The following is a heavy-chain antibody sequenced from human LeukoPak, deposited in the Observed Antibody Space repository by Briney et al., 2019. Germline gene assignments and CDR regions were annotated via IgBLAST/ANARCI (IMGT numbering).Heavy chain of an antibody. J-gene: IGHJ4*02. V-gene: IGHV4-39*07. CDR2: IYYSGST. CDR3: ARGTMTTVTYYFDY. CDR1: GGSISSNSYY. Sequence: SETLSLTCTVSGGSISSNSYYWGRIRQPPGKGLEWIGTIYYSGSTYYNPSLKSRVTISVDKSKIQFSLKLSSVTAADTGVYYCARGTMTTVTYYFDYWGQGTLVTVSS. D-gene: IGHD4-17*01.